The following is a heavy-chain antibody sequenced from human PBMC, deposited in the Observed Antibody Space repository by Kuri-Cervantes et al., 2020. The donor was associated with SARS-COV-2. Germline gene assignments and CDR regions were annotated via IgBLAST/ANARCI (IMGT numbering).Heavy chain of an antibody. CDR2: IKQDGSEK. J-gene: IGHJ6*03. Sequence: GGSLRLSCAASGFTFSSYWMSWVRQAPGKGLEWVANIKQDGSEKYYVDSVKGRFTISRGNAKNSLYLQMNSLRAEDMAVYYCARAGIAAPNYYYYYYMDVSGKGTTVTVSS. D-gene: IGHD6-6*01. CDR1: GFTFSSYW. CDR3: ARAGIAAPNYYYYYYMDV. V-gene: IGHV3-7*01.